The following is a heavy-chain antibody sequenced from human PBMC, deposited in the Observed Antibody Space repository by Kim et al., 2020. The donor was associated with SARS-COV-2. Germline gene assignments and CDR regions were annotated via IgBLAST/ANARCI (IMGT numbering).Heavy chain of an antibody. V-gene: IGHV3-11*03. D-gene: IGHD2-21*02. J-gene: IGHJ4*02. CDR2: ISSSSSYT. CDR3: ARHIPPDCGGDCYSGALDY. CDR1: GFTFSDYY. Sequence: GWSLRLSCAASGFTFSDYYMSWIRQAPGKGLEWVSYISSSSSYTNYADSVKGRFTISRDNAKNSLYLQMNSLRAEDTAVYYCARHIPPDCGGDCYSGALDYWGQGTLVTVSS.